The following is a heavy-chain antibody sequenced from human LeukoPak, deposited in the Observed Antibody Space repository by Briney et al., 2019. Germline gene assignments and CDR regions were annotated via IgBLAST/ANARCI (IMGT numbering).Heavy chain of an antibody. J-gene: IGHJ4*02. V-gene: IGHV3-7*01. CDR3: ARDRDGYNFVLDY. CDR2: IKQDGSAK. D-gene: IGHD5-24*01. Sequence: GGSLRLSCAASEFSFSSSWMNWVRQAPGKGLEWVANIKQDGSAKYYVDSVKGRFTISRDNAKNSLYLQMNSLRAEDTAVYYCARDRDGYNFVLDYWGQGTLVTVSS. CDR1: EFSFSSSW.